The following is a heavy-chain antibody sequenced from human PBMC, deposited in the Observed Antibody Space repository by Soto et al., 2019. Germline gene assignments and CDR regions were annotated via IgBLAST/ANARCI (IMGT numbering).Heavy chain of an antibody. Sequence: PGGSLRLSCAASGFTFSSYWMSWVRQAPGKGLEWVANIKQDGSEKYYVDSVKGRFTISRDNAKNSLYLQMNSLRAEDTVVYYCARDSPEPTYYDILTGYYWRQNAFDIWGQGTMVTVSS. V-gene: IGHV3-7*01. CDR3: ARDSPEPTYYDILTGYYWRQNAFDI. CDR1: GFTFSSYW. CDR2: IKQDGSEK. D-gene: IGHD3-9*01. J-gene: IGHJ3*02.